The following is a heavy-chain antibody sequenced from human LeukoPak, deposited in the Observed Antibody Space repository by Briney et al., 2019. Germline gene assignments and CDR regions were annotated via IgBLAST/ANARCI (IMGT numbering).Heavy chain of an antibody. CDR2: ISSSGSTI. J-gene: IGHJ4*02. D-gene: IGHD3-3*01. Sequence: PGGSLRLSCAASGFTFSDYYMSWIRQAPGKGLEWVSYISSSGSTIYYADSVKGRFTISRDNAKNSLYLQMNSLRAEDTAVYYCARRNYDFWSATYYFDYWGQGTLVTVSP. V-gene: IGHV3-11*04. CDR1: GFTFSDYY. CDR3: ARRNYDFWSATYYFDY.